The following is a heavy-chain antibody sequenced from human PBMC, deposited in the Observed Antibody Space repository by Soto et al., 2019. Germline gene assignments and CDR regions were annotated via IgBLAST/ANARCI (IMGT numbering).Heavy chain of an antibody. CDR3: TKSHSKSGSGRFSSC. D-gene: IGHD3-10*01. CDR1: GFTFSSYA. Sequence: EVQLLESGGGLVQPGGSLRLSCAASGFTFSSYAMVWVRQAPGKGLEWVSAVSGSGDSTYYADSVKGRFTISRDNSKKQLYLQRKGLRAEDTALYYCTKSHSKSGSGRFSSCWGHGTLVTVSS. CDR2: VSGSGDST. V-gene: IGHV3-23*01. J-gene: IGHJ4*01.